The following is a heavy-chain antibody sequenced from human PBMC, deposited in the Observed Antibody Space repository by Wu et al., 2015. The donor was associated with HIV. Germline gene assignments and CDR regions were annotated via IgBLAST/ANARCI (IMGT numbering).Heavy chain of an antibody. CDR1: GYFLSKIS. D-gene: IGHD3-16*01. Sequence: QVQLVQSGAEVKKPGASMKVSCKVSGYFLSKISMHWVRQAPGKGLEWMGGFDPGEGETIYAQKLQGRVTMTEDISTDIAYMELRSLRSDDTAVYYCATGLGYAFDIWGQGTTVIVSS. CDR2: FDPGEGET. J-gene: IGHJ3*02. V-gene: IGHV1-24*01. CDR3: ATGLGYAFDI.